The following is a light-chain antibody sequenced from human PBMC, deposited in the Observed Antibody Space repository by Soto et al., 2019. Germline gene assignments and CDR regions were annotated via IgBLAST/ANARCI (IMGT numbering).Light chain of an antibody. CDR1: QSVDSN. V-gene: IGKV3-15*01. Sequence: EVVMTQSPATLSVSPGERATLSCRASQSVDSNLAWYQQKPGQAPRLLIYRASTRAAGIPDTFSGSGSGTEFTLTISRLQSEDFALYYCQQYNDWPYNFGQRTKLDIK. CDR2: RAS. CDR3: QQYNDWPYN. J-gene: IGKJ2*01.